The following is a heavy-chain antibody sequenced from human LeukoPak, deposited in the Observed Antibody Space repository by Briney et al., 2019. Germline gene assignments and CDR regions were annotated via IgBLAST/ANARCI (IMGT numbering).Heavy chain of an antibody. J-gene: IGHJ4*02. CDR3: ARDSGYGDPFDY. Sequence: SETLSLTCSVSGDSISIYYWTWIRQPPGKGLEWIGYIDHTGSTNYNPSLNSRVTISRDTSKNHFSLELSSVTAADTAVYYCARDSGYGDPFDYWGQGTLVTVSS. CDR1: GDSISIYY. D-gene: IGHD5-12*01. V-gene: IGHV4-59*01. CDR2: IDHTGST.